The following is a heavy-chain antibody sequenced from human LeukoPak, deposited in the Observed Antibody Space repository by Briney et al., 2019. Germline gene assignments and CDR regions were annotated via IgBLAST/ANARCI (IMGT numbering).Heavy chain of an antibody. CDR2: ISANGGAT. CDR1: GFTFSNFA. V-gene: IGHV3-23*01. CDR3: AKASGSPYYFDY. J-gene: IGHJ4*02. Sequence: GGSLRLSCAASGFTFSNFAMSWVRQAPGKGPECVSLISANGGATYYADSVKGRFTISRDNSKSTLYLQMNSLRADDTAVYYCAKASGSPYYFDYWGQGTLVTVSS. D-gene: IGHD3-10*01.